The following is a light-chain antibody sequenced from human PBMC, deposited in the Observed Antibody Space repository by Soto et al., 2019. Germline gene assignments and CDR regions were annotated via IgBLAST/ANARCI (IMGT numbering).Light chain of an antibody. CDR1: SSNIGSNA. CDR3: ATWDDSLRGWV. Sequence: QSVLTQPPSASGTPGQRVTISCSGSSSNIGSNAVNWYQQLPGTAPKLLIYDNNQGPSGVPDRFSGSKSGTSASLAISGLQSEDEADYYCATWDDSLRGWVFGGGTKLTVL. V-gene: IGLV1-44*01. J-gene: IGLJ3*02. CDR2: DNN.